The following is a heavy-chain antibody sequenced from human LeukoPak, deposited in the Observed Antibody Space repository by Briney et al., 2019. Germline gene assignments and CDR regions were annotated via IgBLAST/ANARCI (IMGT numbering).Heavy chain of an antibody. D-gene: IGHD3-10*01. CDR2: ITWDDGST. CDR1: GFTFEDYT. Sequence: GGSLRLSCAASGFTFEDYTMHWVRQAPGKGLEWVSLITWDDGSTYYADSVKGRFTISRENSKKSLYLQMNSLRTEDTALYYCAKDGTYGITYGLNYWGQGTLVTVSS. CDR3: AKDGTYGITYGLNY. J-gene: IGHJ4*02. V-gene: IGHV3-43*01.